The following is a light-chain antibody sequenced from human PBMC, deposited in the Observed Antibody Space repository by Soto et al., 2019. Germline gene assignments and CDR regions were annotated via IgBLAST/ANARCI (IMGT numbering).Light chain of an antibody. CDR1: QSVSSY. CDR3: QQYGSSQGT. Sequence: EIVLTQSPATLSLSPAERATLSCRASQSVSSYLAWYQQKPGQAPRLLIYGASSRATGIPDRFSDSGSGTDFTLTISRLEPEDFAVYYCQQYGSSQGTFGQGTKVDIK. V-gene: IGKV3-20*01. CDR2: GAS. J-gene: IGKJ1*01.